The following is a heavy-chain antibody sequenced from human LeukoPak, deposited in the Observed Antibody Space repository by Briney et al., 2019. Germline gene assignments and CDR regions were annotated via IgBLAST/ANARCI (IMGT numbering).Heavy chain of an antibody. V-gene: IGHV3-23*01. D-gene: IGHD3-22*01. CDR3: AKDLDHGHYYDSSGYYHGIGPFDY. CDR1: GFTFSSYA. J-gene: IGHJ4*02. Sequence: GGSLRLSCAASGFTFSSYAMRWVRQAPGKGLEWVSAISGSGGSTYYADSVKGRFTISRDNSKNTLYLQMNSLRAEDTAVYYCAKDLDHGHYYDSSGYYHGIGPFDYWGQGTLVTVSS. CDR2: ISGSGGST.